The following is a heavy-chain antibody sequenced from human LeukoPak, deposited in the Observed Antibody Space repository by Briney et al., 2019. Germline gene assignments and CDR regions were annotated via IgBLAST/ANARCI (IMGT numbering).Heavy chain of an antibody. Sequence: GGSLRLSCAASGFTFSSYEMNWVRQAPGKGLERVSYISSSGSTIYYADSAKGRFTISRDNAKNSLYLQMNSLRAEDTAVYYCASRYDILTGYPSYFDYWGQGTLVTVSS. V-gene: IGHV3-48*03. CDR2: ISSSGSTI. J-gene: IGHJ4*02. D-gene: IGHD3-9*01. CDR3: ASRYDILTGYPSYFDY. CDR1: GFTFSSYE.